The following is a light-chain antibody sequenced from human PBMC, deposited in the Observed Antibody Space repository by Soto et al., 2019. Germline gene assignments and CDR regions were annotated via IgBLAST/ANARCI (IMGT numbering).Light chain of an antibody. CDR2: WAS. CDR3: QQYYTTPRT. Sequence: DIVMTQSPDSLAVSLGEGASINCESSQTILYSSNNKSYLAWYQQSPGQPPKLLIYWASTRESGVPDRFSGSGSGTDFTLTISSLQAEDVAVYYCQQYYTTPRTFGQGTKVEIK. V-gene: IGKV4-1*01. J-gene: IGKJ1*01. CDR1: QTILYSSNNKSY.